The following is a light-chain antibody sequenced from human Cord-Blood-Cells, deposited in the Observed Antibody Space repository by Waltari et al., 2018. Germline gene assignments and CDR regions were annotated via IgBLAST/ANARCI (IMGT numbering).Light chain of an antibody. J-gene: IGKJ5*01. CDR1: QSISSY. Sequence: TQSPSSLSASVGDRVTITCRASQSISSYLNWYQQKPGKAPKLLIYAASSLQSGVPSRFSGSGSGTDFTLTISSLQPEDFATYYCQQSYRSRITFGQGTRLEIK. CDR2: AAS. CDR3: QQSYRSRIT. V-gene: IGKV1-39*01.